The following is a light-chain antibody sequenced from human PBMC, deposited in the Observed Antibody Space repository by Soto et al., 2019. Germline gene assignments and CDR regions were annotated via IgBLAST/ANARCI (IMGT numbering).Light chain of an antibody. J-gene: IGLJ3*02. CDR1: SSTLGAAYD. Sequence: QSVLTQPPSVSGAPGQRVTISCTGSSSTLGAAYDVHWYQHLPGTAPKLLTHGTINRPSGVPDRFSGSKSGTSASLAITGLQAEDEADYYCQSYDTSLRAWVFGGGTKLTVL. V-gene: IGLV1-40*01. CDR3: QSYDTSLRAWV. CDR2: GTI.